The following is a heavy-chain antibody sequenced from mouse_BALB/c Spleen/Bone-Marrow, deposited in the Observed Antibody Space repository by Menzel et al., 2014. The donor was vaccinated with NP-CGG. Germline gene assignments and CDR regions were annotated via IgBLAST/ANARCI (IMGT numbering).Heavy chain of an antibody. CDR3: ARHPYYGNYPAWFAY. D-gene: IGHD2-10*01. Sequence: EVKVVESGGGLVKPGGSLKLSCAASGFAFSSYDMSWVRPTPEKRLEWVATISSGGSYTYYPDSVKGRFTISRDNARNTLYLQMSSLRSEDTALYYCARHPYYGNYPAWFAYWGQGTLVTVSA. CDR1: GFAFSSYD. V-gene: IGHV5-9*02. CDR2: ISSGGSYT. J-gene: IGHJ3*01.